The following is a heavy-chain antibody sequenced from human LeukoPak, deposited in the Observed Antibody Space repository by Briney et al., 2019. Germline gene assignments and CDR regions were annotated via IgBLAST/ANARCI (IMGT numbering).Heavy chain of an antibody. D-gene: IGHD1-26*01. J-gene: IGHJ4*02. V-gene: IGHV4-59*08. Sequence: PSETLSLTCTLSGGSINRYFWIWVRQPPGKGLEWIGHIYYSGSTTYNPSLKSRVTISVDASKNQFSLKLSSVTAADTAAYYCSRYKICGTYPLDYWGQGTLVTVSS. CDR2: IYYSGST. CDR3: SRYKICGTYPLDY. CDR1: GGSINRYF.